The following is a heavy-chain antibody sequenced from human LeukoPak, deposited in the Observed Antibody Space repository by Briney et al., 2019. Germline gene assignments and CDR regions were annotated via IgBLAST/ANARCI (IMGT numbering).Heavy chain of an antibody. CDR1: GFIFTDYG. CDR3: AKEGTASKPRGLDH. D-gene: IGHD1/OR15-1a*01. J-gene: IGHJ4*02. V-gene: IGHV3-30*02. Sequence: GGSLRLSCAASGFIFTDYGMHWVRQAPGKGLEWLTFIRYDGSDKYYADSVKGRFTISRDNSKNTLYLQMNSLTSEDTAVYYCAKEGTASKPRGLDHRGQGILVTVSS. CDR2: IRYDGSDK.